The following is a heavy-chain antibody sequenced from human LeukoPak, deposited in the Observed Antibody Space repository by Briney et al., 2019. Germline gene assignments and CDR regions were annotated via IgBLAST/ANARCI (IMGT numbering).Heavy chain of an antibody. CDR2: ISGYGDYI. CDR3: ARDTGGGSITIFGVVIPDAFDI. D-gene: IGHD3-3*01. Sequence: GGSLRLSCAASGFIFSAYSMNWVRQAPGKGLEWVSSISGYGDYIYYADSVKGRFTISRDNSKNTLYLQMNSLRAEDTAVYYCARDTGGGSITIFGVVIPDAFDIWGQGTMVTVSS. V-gene: IGHV3-21*01. J-gene: IGHJ3*02. CDR1: GFIFSAYS.